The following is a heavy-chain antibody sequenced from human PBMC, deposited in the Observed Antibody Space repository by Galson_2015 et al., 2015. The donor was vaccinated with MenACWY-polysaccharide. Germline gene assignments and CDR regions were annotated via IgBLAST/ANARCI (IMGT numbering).Heavy chain of an antibody. V-gene: IGHV3-74*01. Sequence: SLRLSCAASGFPFSDSWMAWIRQAPGEGLVWVSRINTDGSSTSYADSVKGRFTVSRDNAKNTVYLQMNSLRAEDTAVYYCARDPHCGAGCSIHDAFDVWGQGTKVTVSS. D-gene: IGHD2-21*02. CDR2: INTDGSST. CDR1: GFPFSDSW. J-gene: IGHJ3*01. CDR3: ARDPHCGAGCSIHDAFDV.